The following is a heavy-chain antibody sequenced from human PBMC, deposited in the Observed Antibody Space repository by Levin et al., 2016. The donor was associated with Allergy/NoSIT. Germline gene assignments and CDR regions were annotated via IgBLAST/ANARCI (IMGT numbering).Heavy chain of an antibody. Sequence: GESLKISCAASGFTFSDYYMSWIRQAPGKGLEWVSYISSSSSYTNYADSVKGRFTISRDNAKNSLYLQMNSLRAEDTAVYYCARELRYSSSWAPIRYMDVWGKGTTVTVSS. CDR3: ARELRYSSSWAPIRYMDV. J-gene: IGHJ6*03. D-gene: IGHD6-13*01. CDR2: ISSSSSYT. V-gene: IGHV3-11*06. CDR1: GFTFSDYY.